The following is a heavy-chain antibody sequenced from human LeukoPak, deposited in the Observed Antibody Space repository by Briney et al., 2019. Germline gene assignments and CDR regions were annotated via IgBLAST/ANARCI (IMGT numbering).Heavy chain of an antibody. D-gene: IGHD1-26*01. CDR1: GYTFTSYG. CDR2: VSAYNGHT. Sequence: ASVKVSCKASGYTFTSYGISWVRQAPGQGLEWMGWVSAYNGHTNYAQKFQGRVTMTTDTSTSTASMELRSLRSDDTAVYYCARLIPQKWELPGKWFDPWGQGTLVTVSS. J-gene: IGHJ5*02. CDR3: ARLIPQKWELPGKWFDP. V-gene: IGHV1-18*01.